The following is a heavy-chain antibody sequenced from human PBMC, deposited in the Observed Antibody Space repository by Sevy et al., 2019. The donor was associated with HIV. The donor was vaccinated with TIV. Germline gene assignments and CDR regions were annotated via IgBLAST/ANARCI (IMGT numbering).Heavy chain of an antibody. CDR3: AALAGGPEDY. J-gene: IGHJ4*02. V-gene: IGHV1-58*02. D-gene: IGHD6-19*01. Sequence: ASVKVSCKASGFSFVSSAIQWLRQARGQRLEWIGRIVVGSGDTNYAQKFQERVTITRDMSTSTAYMGLSSLGSEDTAVYYCAALAGGPEDYWGQGTLVTVSS. CDR2: IVVGSGDT. CDR1: GFSFVSSA.